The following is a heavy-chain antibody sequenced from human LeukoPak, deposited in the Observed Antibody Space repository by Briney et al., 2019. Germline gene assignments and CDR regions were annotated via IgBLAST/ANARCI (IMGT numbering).Heavy chain of an antibody. V-gene: IGHV4-39*01. CDR1: GGSISSSSYY. Sequence: SSETLSPTCTVSGGSISSSSYYWGWIRQPPGKGLEWIGSIYYSGATYYNPSLESRVTILVDTSKNQFSLKLSSVTATDTAVYYCASPLGYCSSTNCYGDYWGQGTLVTVSS. CDR3: ASPLGYCSSTNCYGDY. J-gene: IGHJ4*02. D-gene: IGHD2-2*01. CDR2: IYYSGAT.